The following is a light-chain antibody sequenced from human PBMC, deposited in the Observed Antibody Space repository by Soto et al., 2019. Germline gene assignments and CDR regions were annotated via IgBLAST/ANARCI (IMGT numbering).Light chain of an antibody. J-gene: IGLJ2*01. CDR1: SSDVGGYKY. CDR2: EVS. V-gene: IGLV2-14*03. Sequence: QSALTQPASVSGSPGQSITISCTGTSSDVGGYKYVSWYQQHPGKAPKLMIYEVSTRPSGISDRFSGSKSGNTASLTISGLQAEDEADYYCSSYTSSTARVLFGGGTKLTVL. CDR3: SSYTSSTARVL.